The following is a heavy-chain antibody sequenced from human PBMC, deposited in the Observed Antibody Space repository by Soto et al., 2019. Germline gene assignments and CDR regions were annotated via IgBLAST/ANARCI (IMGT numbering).Heavy chain of an antibody. V-gene: IGHV4-30-4*01. CDR2: IYYSGST. Sequence: SETLSLTCTVSGGSISSGDYYWSWIRQPPGKGLEWIGYIYYSGSTYYNPSLKSRVTISVDTSKNQFSLKLSSVTAADTAVYYCARAGYDFWSGYSPGYGMAFWGQGTTVTVSS. CDR1: GGSISSGDYY. CDR3: ARAGYDFWSGYSPGYGMAF. J-gene: IGHJ6*02. D-gene: IGHD3-3*01.